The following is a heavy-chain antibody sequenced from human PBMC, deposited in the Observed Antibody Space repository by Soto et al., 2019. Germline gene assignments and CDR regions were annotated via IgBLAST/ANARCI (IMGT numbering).Heavy chain of an antibody. Sequence: GGSLRLSCAASGFTFSSYSMNWVRQAPGKGLEWVSSISSSSSYIYYADSVKGRFTISRDNAKNSLYLQMNSLRAEDTAVYYCARGIAARPEGWFDPWGQGTLVTVSS. CDR3: ARGIAARPEGWFDP. D-gene: IGHD6-6*01. CDR1: GFTFSSYS. V-gene: IGHV3-21*01. J-gene: IGHJ5*02. CDR2: ISSSSSYI.